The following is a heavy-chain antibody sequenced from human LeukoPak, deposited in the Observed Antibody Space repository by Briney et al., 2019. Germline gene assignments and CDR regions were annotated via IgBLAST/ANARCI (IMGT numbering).Heavy chain of an antibody. CDR3: ARDRRGRGELSPPDY. J-gene: IGHJ4*02. CDR2: IDTDNGNT. CDR1: GYTFSDYA. V-gene: IGHV1-3*04. D-gene: IGHD3-16*02. Sequence: ASVKVSCKASGYTFSDYAFHWVRQAPGQRLEWMGWIDTDNGNTKYSQNFQGRVTLIRDTSATTAYMELSSLRSEDTAVYYCARDRRGRGELSPPDYWGQGTLVTVSS.